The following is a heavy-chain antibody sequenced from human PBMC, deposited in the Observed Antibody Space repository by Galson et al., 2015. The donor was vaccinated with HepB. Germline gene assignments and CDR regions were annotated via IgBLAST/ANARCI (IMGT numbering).Heavy chain of an antibody. D-gene: IGHD2-15*01. CDR1: GFTVSSNY. Sequence: SLRLSCAASGFTVSSNYMSWVRQAPGKGLEWVSVIYSGGSTYYADSVKGRFTISRDNSKNTLYLQMNSLRAEDTAVYYCARDPVGYCSGGSCPGYWGQGTLVTVSS. CDR2: IYSGGST. J-gene: IGHJ4*02. V-gene: IGHV3-53*01. CDR3: ARDPVGYCSGGSCPGY.